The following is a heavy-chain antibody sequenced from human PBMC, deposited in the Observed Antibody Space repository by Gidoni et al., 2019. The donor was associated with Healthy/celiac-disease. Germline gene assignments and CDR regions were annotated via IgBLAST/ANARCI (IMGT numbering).Heavy chain of an antibody. CDR1: GFTSDDYA. D-gene: IGHD3-22*01. Sequence: EVQLVESGGGLVQPGRSLRLSCAASGFTSDDYAMNWVRQAPGKGLEWVSGISWNSGSIGYADSVKGRFTISRDNAKNSLYLQMNSLRAEDTALYYCAKDIPPYHYYDSSGYFLGYYGMDVWGQGTTVTVSS. J-gene: IGHJ6*02. CDR2: ISWNSGSI. V-gene: IGHV3-9*02. CDR3: AKDIPPYHYYDSSGYFLGYYGMDV.